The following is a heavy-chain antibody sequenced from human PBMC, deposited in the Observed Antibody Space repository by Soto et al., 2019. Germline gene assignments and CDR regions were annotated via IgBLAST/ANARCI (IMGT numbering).Heavy chain of an antibody. CDR2: VYNGGST. CDR1: GGSVSGGSYC. Sequence: QVQLQESGPGLVKPSETLSLTCTVSGGSVSGGSYCWSWIRQPPGKGLECIGYVYNGGSTTYNPALKSRVTISVDTPKNQFSLWLSSVTAADTGVYYCARVPLSTYFDLWGRGTLVTVSS. V-gene: IGHV4-61*01. CDR3: ARVPLSTYFDL. J-gene: IGHJ2*01.